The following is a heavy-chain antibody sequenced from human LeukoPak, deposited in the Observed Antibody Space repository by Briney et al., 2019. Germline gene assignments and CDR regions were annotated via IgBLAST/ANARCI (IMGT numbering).Heavy chain of an antibody. CDR1: GFAFSDYY. CDR2: ISDRGTTI. V-gene: IGHV3-11*01. J-gene: IGHJ4*02. D-gene: IGHD1-26*01. CDR3: AREPTDDEVGLTHDGFDC. Sequence: PGGSLRLSCAASGFAFSDYYMTWIRQAPGKGLEWVSYISDRGTTIYYADSVKGRFTMSGDNAKNSLYLQMNSLRAEDTAVYYCAREPTDDEVGLTHDGFDCWGQGILVTVSS.